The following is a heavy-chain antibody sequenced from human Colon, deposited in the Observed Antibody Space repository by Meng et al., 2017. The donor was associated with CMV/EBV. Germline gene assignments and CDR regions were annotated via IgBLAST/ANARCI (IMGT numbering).Heavy chain of an antibody. D-gene: IGHD3-10*01. CDR3: VKDLYYSASGTYHSVDK. Sequence: FTFTSHGMHWVRQAPGKGLEWVALISYDGSNKYYADSVKGRFTISRDDSKNTLSLQMSSLRPEDTAVYYCVKDLYYSASGTYHSVDKWGQGTLVTVSS. CDR2: ISYDGSNK. V-gene: IGHV3-30*18. J-gene: IGHJ4*02. CDR1: FTFTSHG.